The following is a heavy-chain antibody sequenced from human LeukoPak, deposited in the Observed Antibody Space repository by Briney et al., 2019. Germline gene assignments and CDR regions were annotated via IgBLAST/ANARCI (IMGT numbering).Heavy chain of an antibody. J-gene: IGHJ4*02. D-gene: IGHD5-18*01. Sequence: GGFLRLSCAASGFAFSDYSMNWVRQAPGKGLEWVSYISSSDNTIHYADSVKGRFTISRDNAKNSLYLEMNSLRDEDTAVYYCARVHRGYSYGRLDYWGQGTLVTVSS. CDR3: ARVHRGYSYGRLDY. CDR1: GFAFSDYS. V-gene: IGHV3-48*02. CDR2: ISSSDNTI.